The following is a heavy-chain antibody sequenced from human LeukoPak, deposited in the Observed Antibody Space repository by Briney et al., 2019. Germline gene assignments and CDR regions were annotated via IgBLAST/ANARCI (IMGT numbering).Heavy chain of an antibody. CDR2: INPSGGST. D-gene: IGHD3-3*01. Sequence: ASVKVSCKXSGYTFTSYYMHWVRQAPGQGLEWMGIINPSGGSTSYAQKFQGRVTMTRDTSTSTVYMELSSLRSEDTAVYYCARDLAIFGVADRRSPGGYWGQGTLVTVSS. CDR3: ARDLAIFGVADRRSPGGY. CDR1: GYTFTSYY. V-gene: IGHV1-46*03. J-gene: IGHJ4*02.